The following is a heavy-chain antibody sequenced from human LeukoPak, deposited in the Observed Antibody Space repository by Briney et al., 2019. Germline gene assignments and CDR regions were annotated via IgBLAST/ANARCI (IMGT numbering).Heavy chain of an antibody. CDR1: GFTFSSYA. CDR3: AKDLDRTYYYYGMDV. V-gene: IGHV3-23*01. D-gene: IGHD1-14*01. CDR2: ISGSGGST. J-gene: IGHJ6*02. Sequence: QTGGSLRLSCAASGFTFSSYAMSWVRQAPGKGPEWVSAISGSGGSTYYADSVKGRFTISRDNSKNTLYLQMNSLRAEDTAVYYCAKDLDRTYYYYGMDVWGQGTTVTVSS.